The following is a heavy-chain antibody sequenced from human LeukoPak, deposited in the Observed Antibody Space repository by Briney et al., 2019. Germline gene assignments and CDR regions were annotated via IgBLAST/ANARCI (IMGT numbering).Heavy chain of an antibody. CDR3: ARGDSYYDILTTPFDY. Sequence: ASVKVSCKASGYTFTGYYMHWVRQAPGQGLEWMGRINPNSGGTNYAQKFQGRVTMTRDTSISTAYMELSRLRSDDTAVYYCARGDSYYDILTTPFDYWGQGTLVTVSS. CDR2: INPNSGGT. J-gene: IGHJ4*02. CDR1: GYTFTGYY. V-gene: IGHV1-2*06. D-gene: IGHD3-9*01.